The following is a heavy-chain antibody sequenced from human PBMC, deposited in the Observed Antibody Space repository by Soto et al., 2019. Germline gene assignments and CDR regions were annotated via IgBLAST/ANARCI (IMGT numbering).Heavy chain of an antibody. CDR3: AERDGYDSSGYYKDC. J-gene: IGHJ4*02. V-gene: IGHV1-69*01. CDR2: SITIFGTA. D-gene: IGHD3-22*01. CDR1: GGTFSSYA. Sequence: QVQLVQSGAEVKNPGSSVKVSCKASGGTFSSYAISWVRQAPGQGLEWMGGSITIFGTANYAQKLQGRVTITADESTGTAYMELSSLRSEDTAVYYCAERDGYDSSGYYKDCWRQGTLVTFSS.